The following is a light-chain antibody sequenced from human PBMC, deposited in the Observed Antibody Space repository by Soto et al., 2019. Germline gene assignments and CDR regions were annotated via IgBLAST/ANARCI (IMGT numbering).Light chain of an antibody. V-gene: IGKV1-5*03. CDR3: QQYNTYGYVWT. CDR2: KAS. J-gene: IGKJ1*01. Sequence: DIQMTQSPSTLSASVGDRVTITCRASQSISTWLAWYQQKPGKAPSLLIFKASELESGVPSRFSGSGSGTEFTRTISSLQPDDFATYYCQQYNTYGYVWTFGQGTKVDIK. CDR1: QSISTW.